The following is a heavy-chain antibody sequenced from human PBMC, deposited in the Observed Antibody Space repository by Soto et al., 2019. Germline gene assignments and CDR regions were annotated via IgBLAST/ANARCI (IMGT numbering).Heavy chain of an antibody. CDR2: IIPILGIA. J-gene: IGHJ4*02. Sequence: QVQLVQSGAEVKKPGSSVKVSCKASGGTFSSYTISWVRQAPGQGLEWMGRIIPILGIANYAQKFQDRVTITADKSTSTAYMELSSLRSEDTAVYYCARGGAVAGLDYWGQGTLVTVSS. CDR3: ARGGAVAGLDY. V-gene: IGHV1-69*02. CDR1: GGTFSSYT. D-gene: IGHD6-19*01.